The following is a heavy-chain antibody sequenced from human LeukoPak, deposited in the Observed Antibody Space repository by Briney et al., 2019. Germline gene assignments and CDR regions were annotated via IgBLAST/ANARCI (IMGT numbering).Heavy chain of an antibody. V-gene: IGHV3-7*01. D-gene: IGHD3-22*01. Sequence: GGSLRLSCAASGFTFSPYWMSGVRQAPGKGLEWVASIKPDGSGKYYVDSVKGRFTISRDNAKNALYLQLNSLRAEDTAVYFCVRLGDSSGYYDYWGQGTLVTVSS. CDR1: GFTFSPYW. J-gene: IGHJ4*02. CDR3: VRLGDSSGYYDY. CDR2: IKPDGSGK.